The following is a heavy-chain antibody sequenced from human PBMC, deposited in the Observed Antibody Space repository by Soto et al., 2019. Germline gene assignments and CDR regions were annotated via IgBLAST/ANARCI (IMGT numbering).Heavy chain of an antibody. CDR2: IYYSGST. D-gene: IGHD3-3*01. Sequence: XGTLSLTCTVSGGSISSYYWSWIRQPPGKGLEWIGYIYYSGSTNYNPSLKSRVTISVDTSKNQFSLKLSSVTAADTAVYYCARNWSGYDYYYGMDVWGQGTTVTVSS. V-gene: IGHV4-59*01. CDR1: GGSISSYY. CDR3: ARNWSGYDYYYGMDV. J-gene: IGHJ6*02.